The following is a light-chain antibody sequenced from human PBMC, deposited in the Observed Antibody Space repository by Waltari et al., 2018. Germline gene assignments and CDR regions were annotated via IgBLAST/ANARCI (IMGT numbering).Light chain of an antibody. CDR3: MQGTHWPYT. J-gene: IGKJ2*01. V-gene: IGKV2-30*02. CDR2: KVS. Sequence: DVVMTQSPLSLPVTPGQPASIPCSPSQSLVHSDGNTYLNWFRQRPGQSPRRLIYKVSNRDSGVPDRFSGSGSGTDFTLTINRVEAEDVGLYYCMQGTHWPYTFGQGTKLEIK. CDR1: QSLVHSDGNTY.